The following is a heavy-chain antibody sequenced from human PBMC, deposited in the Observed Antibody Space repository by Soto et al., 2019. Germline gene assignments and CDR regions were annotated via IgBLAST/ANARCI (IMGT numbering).Heavy chain of an antibody. CDR2: ISGSGGST. Sequence: GGSLRLSFAAPGFTFSSYAMSWVRQAPGKGLEGVSAISGSGGSTYYADSVKGRFTISRDNSKNTLYLQMNSLRAEDTAVYYCAKDFLNFPFDYWGQGTLVTVSS. CDR1: GFTFSSYA. CDR3: AKDFLNFPFDY. J-gene: IGHJ4*02. V-gene: IGHV3-23*01.